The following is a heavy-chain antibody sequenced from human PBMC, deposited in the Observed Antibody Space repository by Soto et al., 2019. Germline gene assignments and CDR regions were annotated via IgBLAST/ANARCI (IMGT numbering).Heavy chain of an antibody. V-gene: IGHV4-34*01. Sequence: PSETLSLTCAVYGGSFSGYYWSWIRQPPGKGLEWIGEINHSGSTNYNPSLKSRVTISVDTSKNQFSLRLSSVTAADTALYYCARTTAVPNTLRSRYFFDFWGQGTLVTVPQ. D-gene: IGHD3-9*01. J-gene: IGHJ4*02. CDR1: GGSFSGYY. CDR2: INHSGST. CDR3: ARTTAVPNTLRSRYFFDF.